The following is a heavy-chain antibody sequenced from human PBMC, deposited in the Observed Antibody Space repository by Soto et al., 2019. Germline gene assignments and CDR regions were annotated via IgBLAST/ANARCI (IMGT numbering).Heavy chain of an antibody. CDR3: ARDSWDGGRRMGDY. D-gene: IGHD3-16*01. V-gene: IGHV3-66*01. CDR2: IYSGGST. Sequence: EVQLVESGGGLVQPGGSLRLSCAASGFTVSSNYMSWVRQAPGKGLEWVSVIYSGGSTYYADSVKGRFTISRDNSKNTLYLQMNSLRAEDTAVYYCARDSWDGGRRMGDYWGQGTLVTVSS. CDR1: GFTVSSNY. J-gene: IGHJ4*02.